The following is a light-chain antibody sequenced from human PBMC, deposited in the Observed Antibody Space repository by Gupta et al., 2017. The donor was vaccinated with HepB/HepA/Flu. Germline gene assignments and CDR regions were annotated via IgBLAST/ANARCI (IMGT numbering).Light chain of an antibody. CDR2: DVS. CDR1: SSDVGGYNY. J-gene: IGLJ2*01. CDR3: CSYAGSYTLV. Sequence: QSALTQPRSVSGSPGQSVTISCTGTSSDVGGYNYVSWYQQHPGKAPKLIIYDVSKRPSGVPDRFSGSKSGNTASLTISGLQAEDEADYYGCSYAGSYTLVFGGGTKLTVL. V-gene: IGLV2-11*01.